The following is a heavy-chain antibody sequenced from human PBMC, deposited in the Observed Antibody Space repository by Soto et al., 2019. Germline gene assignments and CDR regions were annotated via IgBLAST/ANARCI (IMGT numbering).Heavy chain of an antibody. V-gene: IGHV1-18*04. J-gene: IGHJ6*02. D-gene: IGHD3-3*01. Sequence: ASVKVSCKAPGYTFTSYGISWVRQAPGQGLEWMGWISAYNGNTNYAQKLQGRVTMTTDTSTSTAYMELRSLRSDDTAVYYCARVDGITIFGVVINLYYYGMDVWGQGTTVTVSS. CDR3: ARVDGITIFGVVINLYYYGMDV. CDR1: GYTFTSYG. CDR2: ISAYNGNT.